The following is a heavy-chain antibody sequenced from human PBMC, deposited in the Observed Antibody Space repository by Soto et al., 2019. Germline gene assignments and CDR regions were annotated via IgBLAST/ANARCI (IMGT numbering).Heavy chain of an antibody. CDR1: GGTFSSYA. CDR3: ARGARDYVWGSCGLDDAFDI. J-gene: IGHJ3*02. CDR2: IIPIFGTA. D-gene: IGHD3-16*01. Sequence: SVKVSCKASGGTFSSYAISWVRQAPGQGLEWMGGIIPIFGTANYAQKFQGRVTITADESTSTAYMELSSLRSEDTAVYYCARGARDYVWGSCGLDDAFDIWGQGTMVTGS. V-gene: IGHV1-69*13.